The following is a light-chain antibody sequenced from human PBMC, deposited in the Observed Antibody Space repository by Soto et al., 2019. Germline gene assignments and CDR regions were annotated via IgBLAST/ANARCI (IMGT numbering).Light chain of an antibody. CDR2: AAS. J-gene: IGKJ1*01. Sequence: DIQMPQSPSSLSASVGDRVTITSRASQSISSYLNWYQQKPGKVPKLLIYAASSLQSGVPSRFSGSGSGTDFTLTISSLQPEDFATYYCQQSYSTPRTFGQGTKVEIK. CDR1: QSISSY. V-gene: IGKV1-39*01. CDR3: QQSYSTPRT.